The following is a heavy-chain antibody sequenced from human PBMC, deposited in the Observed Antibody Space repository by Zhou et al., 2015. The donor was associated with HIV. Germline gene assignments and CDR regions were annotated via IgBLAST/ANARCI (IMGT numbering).Heavy chain of an antibody. J-gene: IGHJ5*02. D-gene: IGHD3-22*01. V-gene: IGHV1-18*01. CDR1: GYTFTSYG. CDR2: ISAYNGNT. Sequence: QVQLVQSGAEVKKPGASVKVSCKASGYTFTSYGISWVRQAPGQGLEWMGWISAYNGNTNYAQKLQGRVTMTTDTSTSTAYMELRSLRSDDTAVYYCGRDSSGYYQRLQGNWFDPVGPGNPGHRLL. CDR3: GRDSSGYYQRLQGNWFDP.